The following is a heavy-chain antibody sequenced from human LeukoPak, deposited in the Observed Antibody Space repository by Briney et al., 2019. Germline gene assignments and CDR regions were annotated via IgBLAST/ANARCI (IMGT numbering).Heavy chain of an antibody. D-gene: IGHD2-8*01. J-gene: IGHJ5*01. V-gene: IGHV1-18*01. CDR3: ARYTILQFHS. Sequence: EASVKVSCEASGYTLTIYCVSGVPHAPGQGREWMGGITAHKDDTNYTQNPQGRDTMTTDTSTSTPYRDHRTPRSDDTPVYYCARYTILQFHSSGEGALVT. CDR1: GYTLTIYC. CDR2: ITAHKDDT.